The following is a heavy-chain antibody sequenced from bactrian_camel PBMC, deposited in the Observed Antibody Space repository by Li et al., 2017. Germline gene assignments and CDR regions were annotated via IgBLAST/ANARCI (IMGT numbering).Heavy chain of an antibody. CDR1: GFTFSSYY. CDR2: FYTGGGST. J-gene: IGHJ6*01. D-gene: IGHD3*01. CDR3: AAVRDDHCSGSWCSLSGFGY. Sequence: QLVESGGGLVQPGGSLRLSCAASGFTFSSYYMSWVRQAPGKGLEWVSGFYTGGGSTYYSDSVKGRFTISKDNAKNTLYLQMNSLRPEDTAVYYCAAVRDDHCSGSWCSLSGFGYWGQGTQVTVS. V-gene: IGHV3S28*01.